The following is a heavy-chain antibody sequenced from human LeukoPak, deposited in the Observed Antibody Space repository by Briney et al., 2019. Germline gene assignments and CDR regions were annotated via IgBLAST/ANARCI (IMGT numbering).Heavy chain of an antibody. V-gene: IGHV3-15*01. CDR2: IKSKTDGGTI. Sequence: GGSLRLSCAASGFTFGNYAMSWVRQAPGKGLEWVGRIKSKTDGGTIDYAAPVKGRFTISRDDSKNTLNLQMNSLKTEDTAVYYCVAGTGYSDFDYWGQGTLVTVSS. CDR1: GFTFGNYA. CDR3: VAGTGYSDFDY. D-gene: IGHD3-9*01. J-gene: IGHJ4*02.